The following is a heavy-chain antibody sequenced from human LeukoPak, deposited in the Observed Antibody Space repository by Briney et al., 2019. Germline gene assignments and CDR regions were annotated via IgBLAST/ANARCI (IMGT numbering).Heavy chain of an antibody. Sequence: GGSLRLSCAASEFTFSNYAISWVRQAPGKGLEWVAALSGSGGSTFYADSVKGRFTISRDNSKNTLFLQMNSLRAEDTAVYYCAKSLWYSQYWYFDLWGRGTLVTVSS. V-gene: IGHV3-23*01. CDR1: EFTFSNYA. J-gene: IGHJ2*01. D-gene: IGHD6-13*01. CDR3: AKSLWYSQYWYFDL. CDR2: LSGSGGST.